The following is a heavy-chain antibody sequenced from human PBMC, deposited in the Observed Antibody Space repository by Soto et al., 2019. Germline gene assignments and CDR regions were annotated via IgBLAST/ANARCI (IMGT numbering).Heavy chain of an antibody. CDR3: VKHSEYQLLSWFNP. CDR1: GFTFDDYA. Sequence: PGGFLRLSCAASGFTFDDYAMHWVRQAPGKGLEWVSGISGGSGNTGYADSVRGRFTISRDNSKNTLYLQINSLRAEDTALYYCVKHSEYQLLSWFNPWGQGTLVTVSS. J-gene: IGHJ5*02. CDR2: ISGGSGNT. V-gene: IGHV3-9*01. D-gene: IGHD2-2*01.